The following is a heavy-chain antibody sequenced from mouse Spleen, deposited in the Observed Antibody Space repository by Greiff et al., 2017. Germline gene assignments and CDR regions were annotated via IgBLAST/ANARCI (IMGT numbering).Heavy chain of an antibody. D-gene: IGHD1-1*01. J-gene: IGHJ4*01. V-gene: IGHV2-6-1*01. CDR1: GFSLTSYG. CDR2: IWSDGST. Sequence: VKLMESGPGLVAPSQSLSITCTVSGFSLTSYGVHWVRQPPGKGLEWLVVIWSDGSTTYNSALKSRLSISKDNSKSQVFLKMNSLQTDDTAMYYCARHEITTVVDYYAMDYWGQGTSVTVSS. CDR3: ARHEITTVVDYYAMDY.